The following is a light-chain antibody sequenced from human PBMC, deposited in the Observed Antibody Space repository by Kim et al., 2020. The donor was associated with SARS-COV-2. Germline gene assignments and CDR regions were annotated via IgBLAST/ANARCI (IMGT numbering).Light chain of an antibody. CDR1: SHRSYY. Sequence: VSLVTTVRITFQGDSHRSYYATWYQKTPGQAPILVIYGNNNRPSGTPDRFSGTRAGTTASLTITGTQAGDADDYYCTSRDSDNNVLFGGGTQLTVL. CDR3: TSRDSDNNVL. J-gene: IGLJ2*01. CDR2: GNN. V-gene: IGLV3-19*01.